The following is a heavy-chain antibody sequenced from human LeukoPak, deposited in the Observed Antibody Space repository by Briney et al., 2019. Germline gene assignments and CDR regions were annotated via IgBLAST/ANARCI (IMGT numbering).Heavy chain of an antibody. V-gene: IGHV1-2*02. J-gene: IGHJ5*02. Sequence: ASVKVSCKASGYTFTGYYMHWVRQAPGQGLEWMGWINPNSGGTNYAQKFQGRVTMTRDTSISIAYMELSRLRSDDTAVYYCARDFTMVRGVITYNWFDPWGQGTLVTVSS. CDR2: INPNSGGT. CDR3: ARDFTMVRGVITYNWFDP. CDR1: GYTFTGYY. D-gene: IGHD3-10*01.